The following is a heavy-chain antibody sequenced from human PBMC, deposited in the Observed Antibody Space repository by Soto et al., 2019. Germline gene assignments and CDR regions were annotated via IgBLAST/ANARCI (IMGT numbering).Heavy chain of an antibody. D-gene: IGHD4-4*01. J-gene: IGHJ6*02. V-gene: IGHV5-51*01. CDR2: IYPGDSDT. Sequence: GESLKISCKGSGYSFTSYWIGWVRQMPGKGLEWMGIIYPGDSDTRYSPSFQGQVTISADKSISTAYLQWSSLKASDTAMYYCARFDGYSNPKAYYYGMDVWGQGTTVTVSS. CDR3: ARFDGYSNPKAYYYGMDV. CDR1: GYSFTSYW.